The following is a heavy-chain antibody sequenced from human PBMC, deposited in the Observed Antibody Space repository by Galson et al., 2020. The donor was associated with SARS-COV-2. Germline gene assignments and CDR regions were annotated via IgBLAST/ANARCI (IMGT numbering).Heavy chain of an antibody. CDR3: AKGLIQRWVGRSDYDY. Sequence: TGGSLRLSCAASGFSFSSYAMDWVRQAPGKGLEWVSAISYDGSNKYYADSVKGRFTISRDNSKNTLSLQMNTLRPDDTAVYYCAKGLIQRWVGRSDYDYWGQGTLVTVSS. D-gene: IGHD1-26*01. CDR2: ISYDGSNK. CDR1: GFSFSSYA. V-gene: IGHV3-30*18. J-gene: IGHJ4*02.